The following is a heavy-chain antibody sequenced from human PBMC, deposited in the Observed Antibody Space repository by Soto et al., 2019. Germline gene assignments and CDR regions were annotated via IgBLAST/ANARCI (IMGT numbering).Heavy chain of an antibody. Sequence: SVKGACPSSGGTFSSYAISWLRQAPGQGLEWMGGIIPIFGTANYAQKFQGRVTITADESTSTAYMELSSLRSEDTAVYYCARVSSIAARPGRYDSYYGMAGWGKGTKVTVSS. V-gene: IGHV1-69*13. CDR2: IIPIFGTA. D-gene: IGHD6-6*01. CDR3: ARVSSIAARPGRYDSYYGMAG. CDR1: GGTFSSYA. J-gene: IGHJ6*04.